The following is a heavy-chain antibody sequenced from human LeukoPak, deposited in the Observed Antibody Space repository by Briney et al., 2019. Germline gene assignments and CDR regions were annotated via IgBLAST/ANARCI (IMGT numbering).Heavy chain of an antibody. Sequence: GASVNASCKASGYTFSTCDINWVRQAPGQGLEWMGWINPNSGGTNYAQKFQGRVTMTRDTSISTAYMELSRLRSDDTAVYYCASGAVYTGLVPDPLDYWGQGTLVTVSS. D-gene: IGHD5-18*01. CDR3: ASGAVYTGLVPDPLDY. J-gene: IGHJ4*02. V-gene: IGHV1-2*02. CDR1: GYTFSTCD. CDR2: INPNSGGT.